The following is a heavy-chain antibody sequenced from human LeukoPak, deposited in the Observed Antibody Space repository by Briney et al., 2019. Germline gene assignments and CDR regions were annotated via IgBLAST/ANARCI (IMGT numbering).Heavy chain of an antibody. CDR2: ILYDGTKK. CDR1: GFTFSSFG. V-gene: IGHV3-30*02. J-gene: IGHJ6*04. CDR3: AELGITMIGGV. Sequence: GGSLRLSCAACGFTFSSFGMHWVRQAPGQGLEWVAFILYDGTKKYYADSVKGRFTISRDNAKNSLYLQMNSLRAEDTAVYYCAELGITMIGGVWGKGTTVTISS. D-gene: IGHD3-10*02.